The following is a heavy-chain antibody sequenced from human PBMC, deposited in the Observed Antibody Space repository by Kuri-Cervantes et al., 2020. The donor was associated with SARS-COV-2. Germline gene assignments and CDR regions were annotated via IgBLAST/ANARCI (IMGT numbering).Heavy chain of an antibody. CDR2: INPNSGGT. CDR3: VRDIIVVVPGALYMDV. D-gene: IGHD2-2*01. Sequence: ASVKVSCKASGYTFTGYYMHWVRQAPGQGLEWMGWINPNSGGTNYAQKFQGRVTMTRDTSISTAYMELSRLRSDDTAVYYCVRDIIVVVPGALYMDVWGKGTTVTVSS. V-gene: IGHV1-2*02. J-gene: IGHJ6*03. CDR1: GYTFTGYY.